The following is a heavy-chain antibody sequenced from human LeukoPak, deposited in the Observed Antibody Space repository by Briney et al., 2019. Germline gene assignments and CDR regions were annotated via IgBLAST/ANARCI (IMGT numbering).Heavy chain of an antibody. CDR1: GYTFTSYY. Sequence: ASVKVSCKASGYTFTSYYMHWVRRAPGQGHEWMGIINPSGGSTSYAQKFQGRVTMTRDTSTSTVYMELSSLRSEDTAVYYCARDLLGDYGYFDYWGQGTLVTVSS. CDR2: INPSGGST. CDR3: ARDLLGDYGYFDY. J-gene: IGHJ4*02. D-gene: IGHD4-17*01. V-gene: IGHV1-46*03.